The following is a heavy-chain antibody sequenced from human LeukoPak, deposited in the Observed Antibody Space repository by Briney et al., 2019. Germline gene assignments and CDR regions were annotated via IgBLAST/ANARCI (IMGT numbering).Heavy chain of an antibody. Sequence: GESLKISCKGSGYRFTSYWIGWVRQMPGKGLEWMGIIYPGDSDTRYSPSFQGQVTISVDKSISTAYLQWSSLKASDTAMYYCARSTGSGRGGSDTFDIWGQGTLITVSS. CDR3: ARSTGSGRGGSDTFDI. D-gene: IGHD2-15*01. CDR2: IYPGDSDT. V-gene: IGHV5-51*01. CDR1: GYRFTSYW. J-gene: IGHJ3*02.